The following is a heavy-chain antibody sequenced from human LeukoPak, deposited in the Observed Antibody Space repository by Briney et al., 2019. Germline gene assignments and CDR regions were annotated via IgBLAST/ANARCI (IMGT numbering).Heavy chain of an antibody. CDR1: GFTFSSYG. Sequence: GGSLRLSCAASGFTFSSYGVHWVRQAPGKGLEWVAVISYGGSNKYYADSVKGRFTISRDNSKNTLYLQMNSLRAEDTAVYYCAKDRDIVVVVAATGAFDIWGQGTMVTVSS. V-gene: IGHV3-30*18. CDR2: ISYGGSNK. D-gene: IGHD2-15*01. J-gene: IGHJ3*02. CDR3: AKDRDIVVVVAATGAFDI.